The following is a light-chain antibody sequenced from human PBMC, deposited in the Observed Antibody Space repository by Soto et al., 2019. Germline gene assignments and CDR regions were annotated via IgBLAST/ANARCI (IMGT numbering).Light chain of an antibody. Sequence: QSVLTQPPSVSGAPGQRVTISCTGSSSNIGAGYDVHWYQQLPGTAPKLLIYGNSNRPSGVPDRFSGSKSGTSASLAITRLQAEDEADYYCQSYDSSLSVLVFGGGTKLTVL. CDR1: SSNIGAGYD. CDR2: GNS. V-gene: IGLV1-40*01. J-gene: IGLJ2*01. CDR3: QSYDSSLSVLV.